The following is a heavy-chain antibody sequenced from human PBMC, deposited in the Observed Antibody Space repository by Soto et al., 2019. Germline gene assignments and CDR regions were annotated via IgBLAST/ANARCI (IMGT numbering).Heavy chain of an antibody. D-gene: IGHD3-3*02. Sequence: TLCLACPVSGGSISSGGYYWSWIRQHPGKGLEWIGHIYDSVNTYYSPSLRSRVTISADMSKNQFSLKLRYVTAADTAVYYCERVDHRGYLAILTDYWGQGTLVTVSS. V-gene: IGHV4-31*03. CDR2: IYDSVNT. CDR3: ERVDHRGYLAILTDY. J-gene: IGHJ4*02. CDR1: GGSISSGGYY.